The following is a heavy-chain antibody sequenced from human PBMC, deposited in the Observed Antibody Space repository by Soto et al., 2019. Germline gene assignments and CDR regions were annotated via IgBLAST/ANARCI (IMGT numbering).Heavy chain of an antibody. CDR2: IYTSGST. J-gene: IGHJ5*02. Sequence: QVQLQESGPGLVKPSETLSLTCTVSGGSISSYYWSWIRQPAGKGLEWIGRIYTSGSTNCNPSLKSRVTMSVDTSKNQFSLKLSSVTAADTAVYYCARDLVGATPLGPDWFDPWGQGTLVTVSS. CDR1: GGSISSYY. CDR3: ARDLVGATPLGPDWFDP. D-gene: IGHD1-26*01. V-gene: IGHV4-4*07.